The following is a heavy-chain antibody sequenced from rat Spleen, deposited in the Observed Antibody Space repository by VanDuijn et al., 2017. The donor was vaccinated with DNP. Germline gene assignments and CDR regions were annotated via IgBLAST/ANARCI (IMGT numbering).Heavy chain of an antibody. CDR3: ARQGAGFDY. D-gene: IGHD4-2*01. J-gene: IGHJ2*01. CDR2: MWNGGGP. Sequence: QVQLKEAGPDLLQQTQTLSITCTVSGFSLTTYNVHWVRQPPGKGLEWMGAMWNGGGPVSSSVFKSRLSISRDTSKRQVFLKMTRLYIDDTAKYFCARQGAGFDYWGQGVMVTVSS. V-gene: IGHV2-64*01. CDR1: GFSLTTYN.